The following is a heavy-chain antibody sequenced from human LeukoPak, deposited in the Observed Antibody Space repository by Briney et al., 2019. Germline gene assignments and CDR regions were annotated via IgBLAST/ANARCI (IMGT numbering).Heavy chain of an antibody. CDR2: IYAYGTT. CDR1: GFSVSSNS. CDR3: ARSREGETPLNK. J-gene: IGHJ4*02. V-gene: IGHV3-53*01. Sequence: PGGSLRLSCAASGFSVSSNSMSWIRQAPGKGLEWVSVIYAYGTTNYADSVKGRFTISRDNSKNTLYLQMGSLRVEDTAVYFCARSREGETPLNKWGQGNLVTVSS. D-gene: IGHD1-26*01.